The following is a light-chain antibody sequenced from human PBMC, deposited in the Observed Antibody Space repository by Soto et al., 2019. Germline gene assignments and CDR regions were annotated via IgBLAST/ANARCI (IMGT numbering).Light chain of an antibody. Sequence: EIVLTQSPGTLSLSPGERATLSCRASQSVGGNLAWYQQKPGQAPRLLIYGASSRATGIPARFSGSGSATAFTLTISRLQHADFAAYYCQQHGRSPPTFGQGTKVDIK. CDR1: QSVGGN. J-gene: IGKJ1*01. CDR2: GAS. V-gene: IGKV3-20*01. CDR3: QQHGRSPPT.